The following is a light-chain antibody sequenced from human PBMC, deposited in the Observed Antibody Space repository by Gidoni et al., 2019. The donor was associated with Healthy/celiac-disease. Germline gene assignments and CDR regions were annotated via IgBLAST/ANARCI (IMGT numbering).Light chain of an antibody. V-gene: IGLV3-19*01. CDR2: GKN. CDR1: SLRSYY. Sequence: SSELTQDPAVSVALGQTVRITCQGDSLRSYYASWYQQKPGQAPVIVIYGKNNRPSGIPDRFSGSSSGNTASLTITGAQAEDEADYYCNSRDSSGSRVFGGGTKLTVL. J-gene: IGLJ3*02. CDR3: NSRDSSGSRV.